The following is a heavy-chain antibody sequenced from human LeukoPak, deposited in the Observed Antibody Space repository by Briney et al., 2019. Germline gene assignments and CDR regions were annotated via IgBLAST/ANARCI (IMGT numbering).Heavy chain of an antibody. CDR1: GGSISSSSYY. V-gene: IGHV4-39*01. J-gene: IGHJ3*02. CDR3: ARQQWLRLDVFDI. Sequence: PSETLSLTCTVSGGSISSSSYYWGWIRQPPGKGLEWIGSIYYSGSTYYNPSLKSRVTISVDTSKNQFSLKLSSVTAADTAVYYCARQQWLRLDVFDIWGQGTMVTVSS. CDR2: IYYSGST. D-gene: IGHD5-12*01.